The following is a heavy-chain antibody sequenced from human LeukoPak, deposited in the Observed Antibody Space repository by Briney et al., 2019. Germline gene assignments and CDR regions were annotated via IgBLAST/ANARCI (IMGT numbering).Heavy chain of an antibody. V-gene: IGHV3-38-3*01. CDR3: GRGSRETTMFYYYMDV. CDR1: GFTVSSNE. J-gene: IGHJ6*03. CDR2: ISGGST. D-gene: IGHD3-10*01. Sequence: GGSLRLSCAASGFTVSSNEMSWVRQAPGKGLEWVSSISGGSTYSADSVKGRFTISRDDSKNTLYLHMNSLRVDDTAIYYCGRGSRETTMFYYYMDVWGKGTTVIVSS.